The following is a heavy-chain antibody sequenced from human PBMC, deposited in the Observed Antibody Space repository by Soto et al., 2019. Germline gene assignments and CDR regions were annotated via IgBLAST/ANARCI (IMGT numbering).Heavy chain of an antibody. CDR2: IYHSGST. D-gene: IGHD1-7*01. Sequence: QVQLQESGPGLVKPSGTLSLTCAVSGGSISSSNWWSWVRQPPGKGLEWIGEIYHSGSTNYNPSPKSRVTISVDKSKNQFSLKLSSVTAADTAVYYCARQTGTLRYYYYYGMDVWGQGTTVTVSS. CDR3: ARQTGTLRYYYYYGMDV. V-gene: IGHV4-4*02. J-gene: IGHJ6*02. CDR1: GGSISSSNW.